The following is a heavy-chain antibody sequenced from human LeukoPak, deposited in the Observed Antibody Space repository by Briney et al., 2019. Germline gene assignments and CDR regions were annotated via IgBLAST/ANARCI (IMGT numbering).Heavy chain of an antibody. D-gene: IGHD6-13*01. CDR3: ARDRRSVAAAGIIFDP. CDR1: GYTFTSYG. J-gene: IGHJ5*02. CDR2: ISAYNGNT. V-gene: IGHV1-18*01. Sequence: ASVKVSCKASGYTFTSYGISWVRQAPGQGLEWMGWISAYNGNTNYAQKLQGRVTMTTDTSTSTAYMELRSLRSDDTAVYYCARDRRSVAAAGIIFDPWGQGILVTVSS.